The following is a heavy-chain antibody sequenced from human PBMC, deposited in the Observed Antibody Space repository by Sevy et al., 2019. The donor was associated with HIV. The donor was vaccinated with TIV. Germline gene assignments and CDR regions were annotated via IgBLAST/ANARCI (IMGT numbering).Heavy chain of an antibody. V-gene: IGHV3-23*01. CDR2: ISGSGGST. Sequence: GGSLRLSCAASGFTFSSYAMSWVRQAPGKGLERVSAISGSGGSTYYADSVKGRFTISRDNSKNTLYLQMNSLRAEDTAVYYCAKEDCSSTSCYATIFDYWGQGTLVTVSS. D-gene: IGHD2-2*01. CDR1: GFTFSSYA. J-gene: IGHJ4*02. CDR3: AKEDCSSTSCYATIFDY.